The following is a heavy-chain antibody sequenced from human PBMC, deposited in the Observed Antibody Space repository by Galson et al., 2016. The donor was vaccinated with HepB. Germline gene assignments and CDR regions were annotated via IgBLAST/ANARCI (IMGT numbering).Heavy chain of an antibody. Sequence: SLRLSCAASGFTFGTYTMHWIRQAPGEGLQWVSLITGDRANAYYADSVKGRFTISRDNSKNTLSLQMNSLRGEDTAVYYCARPPVDGGYSYGPFDHWGQGILVTVS. CDR2: ITGDRANA. CDR3: ARPPVDGGYSYGPFDH. V-gene: IGHV3-43*01. D-gene: IGHD5-18*01. CDR1: GFTFGTYT. J-gene: IGHJ4*02.